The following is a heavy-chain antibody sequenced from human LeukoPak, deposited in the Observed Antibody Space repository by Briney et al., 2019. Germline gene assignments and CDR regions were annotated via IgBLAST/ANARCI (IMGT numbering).Heavy chain of an antibody. J-gene: IGHJ4*02. CDR1: GFTLSSYW. V-gene: IGHV3-7*01. CDR3: ASLVGATPIDY. CDR2: IKEDGSEK. D-gene: IGHD1-26*01. Sequence: GGSLRLSCAASGFTLSSYWMSWVRQAPGKGLEWVANIKEDGSEKHYVDSVKGRFTISRDNAKKSVYLQMNSLRAEDTAVYYCASLVGATPIDYWGQGTLVTVS.